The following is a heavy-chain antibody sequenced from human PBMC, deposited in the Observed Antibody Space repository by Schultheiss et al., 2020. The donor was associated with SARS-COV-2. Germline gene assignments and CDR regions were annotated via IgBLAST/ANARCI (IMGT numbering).Heavy chain of an antibody. Sequence: GESLKISCAASGFSFSAYAMYWVRQSPGKGLEWVAVISYDGSNKYYADSVKGRFTISRDNSKNTLYLQMNSLRPEDTAVYYCTRRNYYGSGARGFDPWGQGTLVIVSS. D-gene: IGHD3-10*01. CDR3: TRRNYYGSGARGFDP. V-gene: IGHV3-30-3*01. J-gene: IGHJ5*02. CDR1: GFSFSAYA. CDR2: ISYDGSNK.